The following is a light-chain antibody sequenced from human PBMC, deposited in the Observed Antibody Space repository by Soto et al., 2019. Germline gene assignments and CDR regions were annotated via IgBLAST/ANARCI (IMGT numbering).Light chain of an antibody. CDR3: LQYDNWPPIT. CDR1: QSISSN. Sequence: EIVLTQSPGTLSVSPVERATLSCMASQSISSNLAWYQQKPGQAPRLLIYGAFTRATGIPVRFSGSGSGTDFTLTISNLQPEDFALYHCLQYDNWPPITFGQGTKVDIK. J-gene: IGKJ1*01. CDR2: GAF. V-gene: IGKV3-15*01.